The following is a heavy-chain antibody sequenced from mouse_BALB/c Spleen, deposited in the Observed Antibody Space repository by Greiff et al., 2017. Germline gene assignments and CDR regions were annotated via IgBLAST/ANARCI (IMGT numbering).Heavy chain of an antibody. CDR3: ARGIYYDYDERPWFAY. J-gene: IGHJ3*01. CDR2: ISCYNGAT. CDR1: GYSFTGYY. D-gene: IGHD2-4*01. Sequence: LVKTGASVKISCKASGYSFTGYYMHWVKQSHGKSLEWIGYISCYNGATSYNQKFKGKATFTVDTSSSTAYMQFNSLTSEDSAVYYCARGIYYDYDERPWFAYWGQGTLVTVSA. V-gene: IGHV1S34*01.